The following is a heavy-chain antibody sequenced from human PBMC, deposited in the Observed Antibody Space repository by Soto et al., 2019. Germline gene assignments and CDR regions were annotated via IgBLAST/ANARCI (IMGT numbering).Heavy chain of an antibody. CDR2: INPGYPAGRST. CDR1: GYTLTSFF. D-gene: IGHD2-15*01. CDR3: AADGNGAAFDI. J-gene: IGHJ3*02. V-gene: IGHV1-46*01. Sequence: ASVKVSCKASGYTLTSFFMHGVLQSPLQGLEWMGVINPGYPAGRSTTYAQKFQGRVTITRDTSASTAYMELSSLRSEDTAVYYCAADGNGAAFDIWGQGTMVTVSS.